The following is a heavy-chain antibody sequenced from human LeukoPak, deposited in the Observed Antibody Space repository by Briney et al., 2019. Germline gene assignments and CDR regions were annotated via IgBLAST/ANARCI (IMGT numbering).Heavy chain of an antibody. D-gene: IGHD4-23*01. CDR2: ISSAGTTK. CDR3: VRHLAVVTPGD. J-gene: IGHJ4*02. Sequence: GGSLRLSCAGSGLTFSVDYMSWIRQAPGKGLEWLSYISSAGTTKFYADSLERRFTISKDNAKNLLYLQLNSLRVEDTAVYYCVRHLAVVTPGDWGQGTLVTVSS. V-gene: IGHV3-11*04. CDR1: GLTFSVDY.